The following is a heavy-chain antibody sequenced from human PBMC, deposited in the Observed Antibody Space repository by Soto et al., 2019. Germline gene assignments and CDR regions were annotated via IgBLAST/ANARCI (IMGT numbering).Heavy chain of an antibody. J-gene: IGHJ4*02. CDR1: GFTFSRYT. CDR2: ISPDGENT. CDR3: ARDWPQYFDY. D-gene: IGHD4-4*01. Sequence: QVQLVESGGGVVQPGRSLRLSCAASGFTFSRYTMHWVRQAPGKGLEWVAVISPDGENTYYADSVKGRFTISRDNSKKTLYFHLISRRAEDTAVYYCARDWPQYFDYWGQGTLVTVSS. V-gene: IGHV3-30*04.